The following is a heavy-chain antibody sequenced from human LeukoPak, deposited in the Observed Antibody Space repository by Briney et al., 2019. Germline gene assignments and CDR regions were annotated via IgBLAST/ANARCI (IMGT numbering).Heavy chain of an antibody. J-gene: IGHJ4*02. V-gene: IGHV4-59*08. Sequence: SETLSLTCTVSGDSISTYYWSWIRQPPGKGLEWIGYIHYSGSTNYNPSLRSRVTISVDTSKNQFSLKLSSATAADTAVYFCARHAINSVMFDYWGQGTLVTVSS. CDR2: IHYSGST. CDR3: ARHAINSVMFDY. D-gene: IGHD3-16*01. CDR1: GDSISTYY.